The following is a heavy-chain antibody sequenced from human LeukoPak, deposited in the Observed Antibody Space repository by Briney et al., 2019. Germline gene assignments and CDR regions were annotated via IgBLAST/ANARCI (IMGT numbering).Heavy chain of an antibody. D-gene: IGHD4-23*01. CDR2: IIPIFGTA. J-gene: IGHJ3*02. V-gene: IGHV1-69*13. CDR3: ASAGIDRWELLTHAFDI. Sequence: GASVKVSCKASGGTFSSYAISWVRQAPGQGLEWMGGIIPIFGTANYAQKLQGRVTITADESTSTAYMELSSLRSEDTAVYYCASAGIDRWELLTHAFDIWGQGTMVTVSS. CDR1: GGTFSSYA.